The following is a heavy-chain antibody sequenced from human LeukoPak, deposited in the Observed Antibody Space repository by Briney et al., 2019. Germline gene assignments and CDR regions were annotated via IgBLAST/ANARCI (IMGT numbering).Heavy chain of an antibody. CDR2: IIPIFGTA. CDR3: ARDRLTIFGVVIGLDY. J-gene: IGHJ4*02. Sequence: SVKVSCKASGGTFSSYAISWVRQAPGQGLEWMGRIIPIFGTANYAQKFQGRVTITTDESTSTAYMELSSLGSEDTAVYYCARDRLTIFGVVIGLDYWGQGTLVTVSS. CDR1: GGTFSSYA. V-gene: IGHV1-69*05. D-gene: IGHD3-3*01.